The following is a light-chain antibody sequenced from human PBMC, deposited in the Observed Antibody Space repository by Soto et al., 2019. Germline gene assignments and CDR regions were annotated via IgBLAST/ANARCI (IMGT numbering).Light chain of an antibody. CDR1: RSNIGAGYG. J-gene: IGLJ3*02. CDR2: GNT. CDR3: QSYDSILSGPWL. Sequence: QSVLTQPPSVSGAPGQRVTMSCTGSRSNIGAGYGVHWYQQLPGTAPKLLIYGNTNRPSGVPDRFSGSKSGTSASLAITGLQAEDEADYYCQSYDSILSGPWLFGGGTNLTVL. V-gene: IGLV1-40*01.